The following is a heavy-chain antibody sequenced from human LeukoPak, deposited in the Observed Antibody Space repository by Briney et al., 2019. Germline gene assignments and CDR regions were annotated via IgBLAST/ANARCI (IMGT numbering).Heavy chain of an antibody. V-gene: IGHV3-33*01. CDR3: ARLYSSGWADY. Sequence: SLRLSCAASGYTFSSHGMYWVRQAPGKGLEWVALIWYDGSQKYYADSVKGRFTISRDNSKNTLSLQMDSLRAEDTAVYFCARLYSSGWADYWGQGTLVTVSS. CDR1: GYTFSSHG. D-gene: IGHD6-19*01. CDR2: IWYDGSQK. J-gene: IGHJ4*02.